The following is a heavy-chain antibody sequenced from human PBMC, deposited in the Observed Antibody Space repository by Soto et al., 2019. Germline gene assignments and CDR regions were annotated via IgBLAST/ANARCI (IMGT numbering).Heavy chain of an antibody. CDR1: GGSIISSY. D-gene: IGHD6-19*01. J-gene: IGHJ3*02. Sequence: QVQLQESGPRLVKPSETLSLTCSVSGGSIISSYWSWIRQPPGKGLDWIGYMRYSGTTNYNPSLKSRVTISVDTSKNQFSLKLSSVTAADTAVYYCARVGQWHAFDIWGQGTMVTVSS. V-gene: IGHV4-59*01. CDR3: ARVGQWHAFDI. CDR2: MRYSGTT.